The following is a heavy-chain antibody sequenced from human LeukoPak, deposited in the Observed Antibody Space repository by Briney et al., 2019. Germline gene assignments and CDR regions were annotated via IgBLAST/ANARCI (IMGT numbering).Heavy chain of an antibody. CDR2: IYHSGST. J-gene: IGHJ4*02. D-gene: IGHD2-21*01. Sequence: PSETLSLTCTVSGGSISSGGYYWSWIRQPPGKGLEWIGYIYHSGSTYYNPSLKSRVTISVDRSKNQFSLKLSSVTAADTAVYYCARGKCGGDCYEADYWGQGTLVTVSS. CDR3: ARGKCGGDCYEADY. CDR1: GGSISSGGYY. V-gene: IGHV4-30-2*01.